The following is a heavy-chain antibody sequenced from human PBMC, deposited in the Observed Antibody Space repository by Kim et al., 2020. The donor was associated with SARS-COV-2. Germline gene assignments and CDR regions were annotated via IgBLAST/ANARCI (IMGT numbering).Heavy chain of an antibody. V-gene: IGHV3-48*03. CDR3: ARDVAQLDNYYYYGMDV. Sequence: VKGRFTISRDNAKNSLYLQMNSLRAEDTAVYYCARDVAQLDNYYYYGMDVWGQGTTVTVSS. J-gene: IGHJ6*02. D-gene: IGHD6-6*01.